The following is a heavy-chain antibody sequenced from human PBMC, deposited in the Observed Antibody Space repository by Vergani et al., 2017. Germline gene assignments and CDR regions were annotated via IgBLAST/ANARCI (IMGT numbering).Heavy chain of an antibody. CDR1: GFTFSSYS. CDR2: ISWNSGSI. CDR3: AKDRNLLIDY. D-gene: IGHD2/OR15-2a*01. V-gene: IGHV3-9*01. J-gene: IGHJ4*02. Sequence: EVQLVESGGGLVQPGGSLRLSCAASGFTFSSYSMNWVRQAPGKGLEWVSGISWNSGSIGYADSVKGRFTISRDNAKNSLYLQMNSLRAEDTALYYCAKDRNLLIDYWGQGTLVTVSS.